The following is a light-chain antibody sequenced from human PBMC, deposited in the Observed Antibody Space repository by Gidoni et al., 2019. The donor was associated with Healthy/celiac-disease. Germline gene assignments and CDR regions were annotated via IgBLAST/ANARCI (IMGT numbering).Light chain of an antibody. V-gene: IGKV3-15*01. CDR1: QSVSSN. J-gene: IGKJ1*01. CDR2: GAS. CDR3: QQYNNWPPWT. Sequence: EIVMTPSPATLSVSPGERATLSCRASQSVSSNIACYQQKPGQATGLLIYGASPRATGIPARFSGSGSGTEFTLTISSLQSEDFAVYYCQQYNNWPPWTFGQGTKVEIK.